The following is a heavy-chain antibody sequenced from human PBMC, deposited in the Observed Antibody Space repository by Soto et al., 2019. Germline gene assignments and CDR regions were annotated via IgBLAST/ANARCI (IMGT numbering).Heavy chain of an antibody. J-gene: IGHJ5*02. D-gene: IGHD5-12*01. CDR3: ARDQATRWFDP. CDR1: GGSISCYY. CDR2: IYYSGST. Sequence: PSETLSLTCTVSGGSISCYYWSWIRQPPGKGLEWIGYIYYSGSTNYNPSLKSRVTISVDTSKNQFSLKLSSVTAADTAVYYCARDQATRWFDPWGQGTLVTVSS. V-gene: IGHV4-59*01.